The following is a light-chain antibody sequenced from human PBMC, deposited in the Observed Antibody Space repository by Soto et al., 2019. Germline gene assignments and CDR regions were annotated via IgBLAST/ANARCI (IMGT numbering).Light chain of an antibody. CDR1: QNVSSS. J-gene: IGKJ5*01. CDR2: EAS. CDR3: HQRSNRPHT. V-gene: IGKV3-11*01. Sequence: TQSPSTLSGSQGDRVTLSCRASQNVSSSLAWYQQKPGQAPSLLIYEASTRATGVPARFSGSGSGTVFTLTISSLQPDDSAAYYCHQRSNRPHTFGQGTRLEIK.